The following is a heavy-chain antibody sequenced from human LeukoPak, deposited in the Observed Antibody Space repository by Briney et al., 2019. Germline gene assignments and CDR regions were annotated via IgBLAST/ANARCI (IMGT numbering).Heavy chain of an antibody. CDR2: ISNSARTI. CDR3: ARSRYCSSTSCYYDDYYYYYMDV. CDR1: GFTFSNFE. Sequence: GRSLRLSCAASGFTFSNFEMNWVRQAPGKGLEWVSYISNSARTIFYADSVKGRFTISRDNAKKSLYLQMNSLRAEDTAVYYCARSRYCSSTSCYYDDYYYYYMDVWGKGTTVTVSS. J-gene: IGHJ6*03. V-gene: IGHV3-48*03. D-gene: IGHD2-2*01.